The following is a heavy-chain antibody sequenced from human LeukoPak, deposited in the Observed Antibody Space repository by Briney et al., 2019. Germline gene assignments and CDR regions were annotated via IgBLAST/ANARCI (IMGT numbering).Heavy chain of an antibody. CDR1: GFTFSSYA. J-gene: IGHJ4*02. Sequence: GGSLRLSCAVSGFTFSSYAMSWVRQAPGKGLGWVSTISGSGGTTYYADSVKGRFTISRDNSKNTLYPQMNSLRAEDTAVYYCAKPVAGTGYFDYGGQGTLVTVSS. D-gene: IGHD6-19*01. CDR3: AKPVAGTGYFDY. CDR2: ISGSGGTT. V-gene: IGHV3-23*01.